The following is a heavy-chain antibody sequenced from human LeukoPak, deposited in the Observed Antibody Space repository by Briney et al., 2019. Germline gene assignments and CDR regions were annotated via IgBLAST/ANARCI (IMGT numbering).Heavy chain of an antibody. Sequence: GQSLKISCKGSEYSSTTHWIGWVRQMPGKGLELMGIIYHGDSDPRYGPSFQGQVTISADESFSTAYLQWSSLKSSDSAIYYCATSSTQVAAVGSDAFDIWGQGTLVTVSS. CDR1: EYSSTTHW. CDR3: ATSSTQVAAVGSDAFDI. J-gene: IGHJ3*02. CDR2: IYHGDSDP. D-gene: IGHD6-13*01. V-gene: IGHV5-51*01.